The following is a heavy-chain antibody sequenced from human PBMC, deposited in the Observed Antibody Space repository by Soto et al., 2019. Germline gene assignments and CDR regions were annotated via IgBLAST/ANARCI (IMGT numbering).Heavy chain of an antibody. V-gene: IGHV4-38-2*01. CDR1: GFFISSGNY. CDR2: IFHGGNS. J-gene: IGHJ3*01. CDR3: ARARWYDAFDV. Sequence: SETLCLTCAVAGFFISSGNYWGWIRKPPGKGLEWIGSIFHGGNSYYNPSLKSRVTISVDMSKNQFSLKLNSVTAADTAVYYCARARWYDAFDVWSQGTVVTVSS. D-gene: IGHD2-15*01.